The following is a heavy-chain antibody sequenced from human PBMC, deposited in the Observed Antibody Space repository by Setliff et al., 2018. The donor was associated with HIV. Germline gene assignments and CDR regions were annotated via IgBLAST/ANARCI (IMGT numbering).Heavy chain of an antibody. CDR2: IYTSGST. CDR3: ARRHGSGSLDAFDI. J-gene: IGHJ3*02. D-gene: IGHD3-10*01. V-gene: IGHV4-61*09. CDR1: GGSISSDSYY. Sequence: SETLSLTCTVSGGSISSDSYYWSWIRQPAGKGLEWIGHIYTSGSTNYNPSLKSRVTISVDTSKTQFSLKLSSVTAADTAVYYCARRHGSGSLDAFDIWGQGTMVTVSS.